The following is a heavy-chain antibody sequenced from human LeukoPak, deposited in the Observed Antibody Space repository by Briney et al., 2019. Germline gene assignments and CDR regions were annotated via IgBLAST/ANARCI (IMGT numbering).Heavy chain of an antibody. CDR3: ARRYFDY. V-gene: IGHV3-23*01. CDR1: GFTFDDYA. Sequence: GGSLRLSCAASGFTFDDYAMHWVRQAPGKGLEWVSSISVNGGTTYYADSVKGRFTISRDNSKNTLYLQMNSLRAEDTAVYYCARRYFDYWGQRTLVTVSS. J-gene: IGHJ4*02. CDR2: ISVNGGTT.